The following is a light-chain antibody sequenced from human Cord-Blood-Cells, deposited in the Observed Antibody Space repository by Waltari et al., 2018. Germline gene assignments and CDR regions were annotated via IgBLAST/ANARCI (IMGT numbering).Light chain of an antibody. Sequence: DIPMTQSSSSLSASVGDRVTITCQASQDISNYLNWYQQKPGKAPKLLIYDASNLETGVPSRFSGSGSGTDFTFTISSLQPEDIATYYCQQYDNLSLTFGGGTKVEIK. CDR1: QDISNY. V-gene: IGKV1-33*01. J-gene: IGKJ4*01. CDR2: DAS. CDR3: QQYDNLSLT.